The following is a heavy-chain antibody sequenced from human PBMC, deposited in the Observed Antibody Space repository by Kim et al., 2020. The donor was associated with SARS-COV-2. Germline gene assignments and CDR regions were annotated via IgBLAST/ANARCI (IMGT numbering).Heavy chain of an antibody. CDR3: AKEMWGGSASYWYFDV. J-gene: IGHJ2*01. D-gene: IGHD3-16*01. V-gene: IGHV3-9*01. Sequence: SVKGRFTISRDDAKNSMYLHMSSLRTEDTAFYYCAKEMWGGSASYWYFDVWGRGTLVTVSS.